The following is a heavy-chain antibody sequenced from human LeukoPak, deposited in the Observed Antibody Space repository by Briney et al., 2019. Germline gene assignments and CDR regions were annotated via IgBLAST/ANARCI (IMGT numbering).Heavy chain of an antibody. Sequence: GGSLRLSCAASGFTFSSYSMNWVHQAPGKGLEWVSSISSSSYIYYADSVKGRFTISRDNAKNSLYLQMNSLRAEDTAVYYCVRDRRTGAFDIWGQGTMVTVSS. CDR1: GFTFSSYS. J-gene: IGHJ3*02. D-gene: IGHD7-27*01. CDR3: VRDRRTGAFDI. V-gene: IGHV3-21*01. CDR2: ISSSSYI.